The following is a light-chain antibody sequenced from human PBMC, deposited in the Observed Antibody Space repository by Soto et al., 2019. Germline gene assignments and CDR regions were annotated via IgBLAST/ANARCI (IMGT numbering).Light chain of an antibody. CDR1: QSISRW. J-gene: IGKJ2*01. Sequence: QITKSTSALSPSVGDRVPITCRSSQSISRWLAWYQQKPGTDPKLLIYHASSLKSGVPSRFSGTGSGTEFTLTISSLQPNDFGPYYWTPYISDPYTFGQGT. CDR2: HAS. V-gene: IGKV1-5*01. CDR3: TPYISDPYT.